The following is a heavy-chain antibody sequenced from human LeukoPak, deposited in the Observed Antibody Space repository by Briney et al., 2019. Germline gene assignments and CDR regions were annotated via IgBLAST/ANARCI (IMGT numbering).Heavy chain of an antibody. J-gene: IGHJ3*02. Sequence: ASVKVSCKASGYTFTSYAMNWVRQAPGQGLEWMGWINPNSGGTNYAQKFQGRVTMTRDTSISTAYMELSRLRSDDTAVYYCARDRDGYNHDAFDIWGQGTMVTVSS. CDR3: ARDRDGYNHDAFDI. V-gene: IGHV1-2*02. CDR2: INPNSGGT. D-gene: IGHD5-24*01. CDR1: GYTFTSYA.